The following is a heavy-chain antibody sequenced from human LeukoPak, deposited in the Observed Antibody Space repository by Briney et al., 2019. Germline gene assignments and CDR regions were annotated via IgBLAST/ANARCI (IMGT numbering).Heavy chain of an antibody. J-gene: IGHJ6*02. V-gene: IGHV1-69*04. Sequence: SVKVSCKASGGTFSSYAISWVRQAPGQGLEWMGRIIPILGIANYAQKFQGRVTITADKSTSTAYMELSSLRSEDTAVYYCARDNPCSGGSCYSSYYYYYGMDVWGQGTTVTISS. CDR2: IIPILGIA. CDR1: GGTFSSYA. CDR3: ARDNPCSGGSCYSSYYYYYGMDV. D-gene: IGHD2-15*01.